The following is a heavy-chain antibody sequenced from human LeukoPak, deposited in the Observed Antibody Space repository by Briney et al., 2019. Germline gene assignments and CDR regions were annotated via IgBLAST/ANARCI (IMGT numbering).Heavy chain of an antibody. D-gene: IGHD3-10*01. V-gene: IGHV4-59*01. CDR1: GGSISSYY. J-gene: IGHJ4*02. CDR3: AGIRPTGXXXPD. Sequence: SETLSLTCTVSGGSISSYYWSWIRQPPGKGLEWIGYIYYSGTTNFNPSLKSRVTISVDTSKNQFSLKLSSVTAADTAVYYCAGIRPTGXXXPDWGQGTLVTVSS. CDR2: IYYSGTT.